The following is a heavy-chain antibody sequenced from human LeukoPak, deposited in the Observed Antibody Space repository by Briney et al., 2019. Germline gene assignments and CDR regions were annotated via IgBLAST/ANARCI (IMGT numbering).Heavy chain of an antibody. D-gene: IGHD3-16*01. J-gene: IGHJ4*02. Sequence: KSGGSLRLSCAASGFSFRDYYMSWIRQAPGKGLEWISYISSSGSTKYYTDSVRGRFAISRDNAENSLYLQMTSLRVGDTAVYYCERRQTEGDDLDYWGQGTLVTVSS. CDR2: ISSSGSTK. CDR3: ERRQTEGDDLDY. CDR1: GFSFRDYY. V-gene: IGHV3-11*04.